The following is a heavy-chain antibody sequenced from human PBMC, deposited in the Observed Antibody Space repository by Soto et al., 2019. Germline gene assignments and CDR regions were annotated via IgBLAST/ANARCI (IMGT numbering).Heavy chain of an antibody. J-gene: IGHJ4*02. Sequence: SETLSLTCTVSGGSISSSSYYWGWIRPPPGKGLEWIGSIYYSGSTYYNPSLKSRVTISVDTSKNQFSLKLSSVTAADTAVYYCARQGVSRIAARRAFDYWGQGTLVTVSS. V-gene: IGHV4-39*01. CDR2: IYYSGST. CDR1: GGSISSSSYY. D-gene: IGHD6-6*01. CDR3: ARQGVSRIAARRAFDY.